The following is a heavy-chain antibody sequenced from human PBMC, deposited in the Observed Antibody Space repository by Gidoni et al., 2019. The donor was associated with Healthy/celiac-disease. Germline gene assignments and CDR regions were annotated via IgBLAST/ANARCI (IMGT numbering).Heavy chain of an antibody. CDR1: GFTFSSYG. CDR3: AKGVTQYSSGGMWFDP. V-gene: IGHV3-30*18. CDR2: ISYDGSNK. Sequence: QVQLVESGGGVVQPGRSLRLSCAASGFTFSSYGMHWVRQAPGKGLGGVAVISYDGSNKYYADSVKGRFTISRDNSKNTLYLQMNSLRAEDTAVYYCAKGVTQYSSGGMWFDPWGQGTLVTVSS. J-gene: IGHJ5*02. D-gene: IGHD6-19*01.